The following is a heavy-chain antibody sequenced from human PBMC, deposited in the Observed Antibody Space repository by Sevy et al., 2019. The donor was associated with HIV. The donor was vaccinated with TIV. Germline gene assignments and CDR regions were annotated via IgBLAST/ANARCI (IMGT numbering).Heavy chain of an antibody. CDR1: GFTFSIYV. CDR3: ARDIVVVPAAMRGYYYYYGMDV. J-gene: IGHJ6*02. Sequence: GGSLRLSCAASGFTFSIYVIHWVRQAPGKGLEWVSSISSSSSYIYYADSVKGRFTISRDNAKNSLYLQMNSLGAEDTAVYYCARDIVVVPAAMRGYYYYYGMDVWGQGTTVTVSS. V-gene: IGHV3-21*01. D-gene: IGHD2-2*01. CDR2: ISSSSSYI.